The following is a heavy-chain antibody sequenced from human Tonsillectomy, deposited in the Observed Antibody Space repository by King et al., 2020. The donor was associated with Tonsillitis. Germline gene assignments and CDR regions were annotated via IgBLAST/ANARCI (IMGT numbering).Heavy chain of an antibody. CDR2: INDSEST. CDR3: ARVYDSSGYLGY. J-gene: IGHJ4*02. CDR1: GGTFSGYY. Sequence: QVQLQQWGAGLLKPSETLSLTCAVYGGTFSGYYWSWIRQPPGKGLEWIGEINDSESTNYNPSLKSRVTLSVDTSKNQFSLKLSSVTAADTAVYYCARVYDSSGYLGYWGQGTRVTVSS. D-gene: IGHD3-22*01. V-gene: IGHV4-34*01.